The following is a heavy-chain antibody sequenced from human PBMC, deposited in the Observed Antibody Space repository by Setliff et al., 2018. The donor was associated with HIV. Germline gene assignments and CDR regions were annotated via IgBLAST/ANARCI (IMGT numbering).Heavy chain of an antibody. Sequence: SETLSLTCTVSGGSISSHYWSWIRQPPGKGLEWIGYMYYSGNTNYNPSLKSRVTMSVDMSNNQVSLKLSSVTAADTAVYYCAIRGSSGWYVGGYFDYWGQGTLVTVS. CDR2: MYYSGNT. J-gene: IGHJ4*02. V-gene: IGHV4-59*08. D-gene: IGHD6-19*01. CDR1: GGSISSHY. CDR3: AIRGSSGWYVGGYFDY.